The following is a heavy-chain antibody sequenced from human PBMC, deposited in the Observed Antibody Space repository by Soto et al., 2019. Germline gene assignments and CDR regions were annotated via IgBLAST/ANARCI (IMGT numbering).Heavy chain of an antibody. CDR3: ARHAVMGDYGDYGDTYFDY. J-gene: IGHJ4*02. Sequence: GGSLRLSCAASGFTFSSYGMHWVRQAPGKGLEWVAVIWYDGSNKYYADSVKGRLTISRDNSKNTLYLQMNSLRAEDTAVYYCARHAVMGDYGDYGDTYFDYWGQGTLVTVSS. CDR2: IWYDGSNK. V-gene: IGHV3-33*01. CDR1: GFTFSSYG. D-gene: IGHD4-17*01.